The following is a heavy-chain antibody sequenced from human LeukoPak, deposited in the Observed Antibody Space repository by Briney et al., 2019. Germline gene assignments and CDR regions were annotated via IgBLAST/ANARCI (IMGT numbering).Heavy chain of an antibody. CDR3: AGSWYYYGSGRYPDY. Sequence: SETLSLTCAVSGGSISSGGYSWSWIRQPPGKGLEWIGYIYYSGSTNYNPSLKSRVTISVDTSKNQFSLKLSSVTAADTAVYYCAGSWYYYGSGRYPDYWGQGTLVTVSS. CDR2: IYYSGST. V-gene: IGHV4-61*08. CDR1: GGSISSGGYS. J-gene: IGHJ4*02. D-gene: IGHD3-10*01.